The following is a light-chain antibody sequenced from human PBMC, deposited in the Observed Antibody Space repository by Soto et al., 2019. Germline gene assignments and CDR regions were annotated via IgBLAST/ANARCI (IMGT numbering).Light chain of an antibody. J-gene: IGKJ1*01. V-gene: IGKV3-15*01. CDR3: QQYNNWPPMA. CDR2: GAS. Sequence: EIVMTQSPATLSVSPGERATLSCRASQSVSSNLAWYQQKPGQAPRLLIYGASTRATGIPARFSGSGSGTEFTLTLSSLQSEDFAVYYCQQYNNWPPMAFGQGTEVEIK. CDR1: QSVSSN.